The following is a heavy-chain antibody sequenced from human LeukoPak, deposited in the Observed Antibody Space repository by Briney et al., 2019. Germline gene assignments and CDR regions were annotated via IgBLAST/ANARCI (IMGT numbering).Heavy chain of an antibody. J-gene: IGHJ3*02. CDR3: ARDSDDYGVMLADQNAFDI. CDR2: ISAYNGNT. Sequence: AASVKVSCKASGYTFTSYYMHWVRQAPGQGLEWMGWISAYNGNTNYAQKLQGRVTMTTDTSTSTAYMELRSLRSDDTAVYYCARDSDDYGVMLADQNAFDIWGQGTMVTVSS. CDR1: GYTFTSYY. D-gene: IGHD4-17*01. V-gene: IGHV1-18*04.